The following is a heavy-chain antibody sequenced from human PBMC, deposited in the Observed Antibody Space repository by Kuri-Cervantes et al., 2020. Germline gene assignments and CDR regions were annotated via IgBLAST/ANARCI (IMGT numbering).Heavy chain of an antibody. CDR1: GYTFTSYD. V-gene: IGHV1-8*01. CDR2: MNPNSGNT. J-gene: IGHJ6*02. Sequence: ASVKVSCKASGYTFTSYDINWVRQATGQGLEWMGWMNPNSGNTGYAQKFQGRVTMTRKTSISTAYMELSSLRSEDTAVYYCASRGGATGSECYYGMDVWGQGTTVTVSS. CDR3: ASRGGATGSECYYGMDV. D-gene: IGHD2-15*01.